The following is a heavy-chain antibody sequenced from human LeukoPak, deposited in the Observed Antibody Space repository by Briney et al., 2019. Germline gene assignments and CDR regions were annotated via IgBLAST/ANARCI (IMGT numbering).Heavy chain of an antibody. D-gene: IGHD4-17*01. V-gene: IGHV3-23*01. J-gene: IGHJ3*02. Sequence: GGSLRLSCAASGFTFSSYAMSWVRQAPGKGLEWVSAISGSGGSTYYADSVKGRFTISRDNSKNTLYLQMNSLRAEDTAVYYCANRDSDYGDAFDIWGQGTMVTVSS. CDR2: ISGSGGST. CDR3: ANRDSDYGDAFDI. CDR1: GFTFSSYA.